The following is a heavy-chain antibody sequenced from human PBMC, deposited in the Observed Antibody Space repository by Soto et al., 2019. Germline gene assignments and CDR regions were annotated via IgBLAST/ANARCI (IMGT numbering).Heavy chain of an antibody. CDR3: AREGPRSGSYLYYYYYYGMDV. CDR1: GFTFSNNG. V-gene: IGHV3-7*01. CDR2: IKQDGSEK. D-gene: IGHD3-10*01. J-gene: IGHJ6*02. Sequence: GGSLRLSCATSGFTFSNNGMSWVRQAPGKGLEWVANIKQDGSEKYYADSVKGRFTISRDNAKNSLYLQMNSLRAEDTAVYYCAREGPRSGSYLYYYYYYGMDVWGQGTTVTVSS.